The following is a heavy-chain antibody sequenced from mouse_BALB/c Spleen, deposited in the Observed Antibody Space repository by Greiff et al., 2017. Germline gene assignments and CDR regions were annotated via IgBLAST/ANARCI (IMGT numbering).Heavy chain of an antibody. J-gene: IGHJ2*01. CDR2: INPSTGYT. CDR3: ARWFPLGY. D-gene: IGHD2-2*01. Sequence: QVQLQQSGAELAKPGASVKMSCKASGYTFTSYWMHWVKQRPGQGLEWIGYINPSTGYTEYNQKFKDKATLTADKSSSTAYMQLSSLTSEDSAVYYCARWFPLGYWGEGTTLTVSS. CDR1: GYTFTSYW. V-gene: IGHV1-7*01.